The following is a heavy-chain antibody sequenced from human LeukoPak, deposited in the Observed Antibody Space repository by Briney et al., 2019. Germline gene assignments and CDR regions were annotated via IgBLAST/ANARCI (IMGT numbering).Heavy chain of an antibody. CDR3: ARDGPYDSGAFHF. CDR2: IYSGGST. V-gene: IGHV3-66*01. Sequence: PGGSLRLSCAASGFTVSSNYMSWVRQAPGKGLEWVSVIYSGGSTYYADSVKGRFTICRDNSKNTLYLQMNSLRAEDTAVYYCARDGPYDSGAFHFWGQGTMVTVSS. J-gene: IGHJ3*01. D-gene: IGHD3-22*01. CDR1: GFTVSSNY.